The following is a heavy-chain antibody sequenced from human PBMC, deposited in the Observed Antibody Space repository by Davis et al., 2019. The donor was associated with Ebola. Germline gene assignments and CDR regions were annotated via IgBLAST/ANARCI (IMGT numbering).Heavy chain of an antibody. CDR2: FNPSGGST. Sequence: ASVKVSCKASGYTFTNYYMHWVRQAPGQGLEWMGIFNPSGGSTYYAQKFQGRLTMTRDTSTSTVYMELSRLRSEDTAVYYCTTPGGQDSGYDVFDIWGQGTMVTVSS. J-gene: IGHJ3*02. V-gene: IGHV1-46*03. CDR3: TTPGGQDSGYDVFDI. D-gene: IGHD5-12*01. CDR1: GYTFTNYY.